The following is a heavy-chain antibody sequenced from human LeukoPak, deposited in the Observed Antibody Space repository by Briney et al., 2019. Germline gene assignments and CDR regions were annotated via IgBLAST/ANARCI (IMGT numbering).Heavy chain of an antibody. V-gene: IGHV3-21*04. J-gene: IGHJ4*01. CDR2: ISSSSSYI. Sequence: GGSLRLSCAASGFTFSSYSMNWVRQAPGKGLEWVSSISSSSSYIYYADSVKGRFTISRDNAKNSLYLQMNSLRAEDTAVYYCARDVVPTIVSDNRGHGNLVTVSS. D-gene: IGHD5-12*01. CDR1: GFTFSSYS. CDR3: ARDVVPTIVSDN.